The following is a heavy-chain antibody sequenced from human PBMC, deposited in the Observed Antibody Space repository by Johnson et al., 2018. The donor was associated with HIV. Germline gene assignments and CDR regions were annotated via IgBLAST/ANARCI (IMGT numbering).Heavy chain of an antibody. J-gene: IGHJ3*02. CDR2: ISYDGSNK. CDR3: ARRKIAAAGRDAFDI. CDR1: GFTFSSYA. Sequence: VQLVESGGGVVQPGRSLRLSCAASGFTFSSYAMHWVRQAPGKGLEWVALISYDGSNKYYADSVKGRFTISRDNSKNPLYLQMNSLRIEDTAVYYCARRKIAAAGRDAFDIWGQGTMVTVSS. V-gene: IGHV3-30-3*01. D-gene: IGHD6-13*01.